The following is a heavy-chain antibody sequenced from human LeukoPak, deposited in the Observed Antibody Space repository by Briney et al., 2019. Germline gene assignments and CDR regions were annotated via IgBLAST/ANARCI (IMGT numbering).Heavy chain of an antibody. CDR3: SKGANIGGDYGVFDY. Sequence: GGSLRLSCAASGFSFSSYGVHWVRQAPGKGLEWVSSTNGGGDYTYYADSVRGRFSISRDNSDNTLYLQMSSLRADDTAVYYCSKGANIGGDYGVFDYWGQGTLVTVSS. CDR2: TNGGGDYT. D-gene: IGHD4-17*01. CDR1: GFSFSSYG. J-gene: IGHJ4*02. V-gene: IGHV3-23*01.